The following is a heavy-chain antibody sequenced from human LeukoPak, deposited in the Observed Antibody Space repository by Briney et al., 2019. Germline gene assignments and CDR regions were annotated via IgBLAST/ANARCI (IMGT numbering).Heavy chain of an antibody. V-gene: IGHV1-2*02. D-gene: IGHD1-26*01. CDR2: INPNSGGT. CDR3: ARAYSGSYPIDY. CDR1: GYTFTVYY. Sequence: ASVKVSFKASGYTFTVYYMHWVRQAPGQGLEWMGWINPNSGGTNYAQKFQGRVTMTRDTSISTAYMELSRLRSDDTAVYYCARAYSGSYPIDYWGQGTLVTVSS. J-gene: IGHJ4*02.